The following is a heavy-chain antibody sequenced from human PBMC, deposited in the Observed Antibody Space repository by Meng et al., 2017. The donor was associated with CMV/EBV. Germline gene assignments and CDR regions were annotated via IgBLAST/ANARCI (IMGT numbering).Heavy chain of an antibody. D-gene: IGHD6-6*01. CDR2: ISSSSSYI. V-gene: IGHV3-21*01. Sequence: GGSLRLSCAASGFTFSSYSMNWVRQAPGKGLEWVSSISSSSSYIYYADSVKGRFTISRDNAKNSLYLQMNSLRAEDTAVYYCARESVAAPRAGYGMDVWGQGTTVTVSS. J-gene: IGHJ6*02. CDR3: ARESVAAPRAGYGMDV. CDR1: GFTFSSYS.